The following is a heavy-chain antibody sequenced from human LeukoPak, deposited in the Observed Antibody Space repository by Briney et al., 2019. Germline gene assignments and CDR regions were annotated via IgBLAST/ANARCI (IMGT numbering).Heavy chain of an antibody. CDR1: GYTFTGYY. D-gene: IGHD3-10*01. V-gene: IGHV1-2*02. Sequence: ASVRVSCKASGYTFTGYYIHWVRQAPGQGLEWMGLINPNSGATNYAQKFQGRITMTRDTSISTAYMELSSLTSDDTAVYYCARDLEGYHYGSGNYPQWGQGTLVTVSS. CDR3: ARDLEGYHYGSGNYPQ. CDR2: INPNSGAT. J-gene: IGHJ4*02.